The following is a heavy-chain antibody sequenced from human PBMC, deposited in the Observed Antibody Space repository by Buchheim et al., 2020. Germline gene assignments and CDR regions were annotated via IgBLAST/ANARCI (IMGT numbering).Heavy chain of an antibody. Sequence: EVQLVESGGDLAQPGGSLRLSCAVSGFKLSSYWMSWVRQAPGRGLEWVAIIEDDGRERYYVDSVKGRFTISRANADNSVYLQMNSLRAEDTAVYYCARVAFYGMDVWGQGTT. J-gene: IGHJ6*02. CDR1: GFKLSSYW. CDR3: ARVAFYGMDV. CDR2: IEDDGRER. V-gene: IGHV3-7*01.